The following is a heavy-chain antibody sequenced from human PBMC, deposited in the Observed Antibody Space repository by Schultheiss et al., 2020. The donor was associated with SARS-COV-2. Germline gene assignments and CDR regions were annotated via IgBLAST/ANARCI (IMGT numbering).Heavy chain of an antibody. D-gene: IGHD2-15*01. V-gene: IGHV4-4*02. CDR2: IYHSGST. CDR1: GGSISSSNW. J-gene: IGHJ5*02. Sequence: SETLSLTCAVSGGSISSSNWWSWVRQPPGKGLEWIGEIYHSGSTNYNPSLKSRVTISVDTSKNQFSLKLSSVTAADTAVYYCARGVYCSGGSCYSYDNWFDPWGQGTLVTVS. CDR3: ARGVYCSGGSCYSYDNWFDP.